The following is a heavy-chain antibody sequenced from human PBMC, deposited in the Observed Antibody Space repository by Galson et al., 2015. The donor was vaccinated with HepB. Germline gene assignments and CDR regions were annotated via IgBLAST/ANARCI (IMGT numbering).Heavy chain of an antibody. CDR2: INEDGSEK. J-gene: IGHJ4*02. CDR1: GFTFNRFR. V-gene: IGHV3-7*03. D-gene: IGHD1-1*01. Sequence: LSCAASGFTFNRFRMSWVRQAPGKGLEWVANINEDGSEKYYVDSVEGRFTISRDNAENSLYLQMNSPRGEDTAVYYCARDWKLLAFDYWGQGTPVTVSS. CDR3: ARDWKLLAFDY.